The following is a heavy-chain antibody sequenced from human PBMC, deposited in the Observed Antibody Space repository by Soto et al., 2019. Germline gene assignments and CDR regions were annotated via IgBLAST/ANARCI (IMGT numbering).Heavy chain of an antibody. Sequence: SETLSLTCAVYGDSFSGYYYTWIRQPPGKGLEWIGETSHSGITNYNPSLKSRVTISVDTSSNQFSLNLTSVTAADTAVYYCARGDCDFWSGYCRGPRADVWGQGTTVTVSS. D-gene: IGHD3-3*01. CDR2: TSHSGIT. CDR1: GDSFSGYY. J-gene: IGHJ6*02. CDR3: ARGDCDFWSGYCRGPRADV. V-gene: IGHV4-34*01.